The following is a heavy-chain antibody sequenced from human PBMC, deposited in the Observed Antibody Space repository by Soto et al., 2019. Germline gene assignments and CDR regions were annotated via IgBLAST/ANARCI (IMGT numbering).Heavy chain of an antibody. CDR3: ARDIVATIYHYYYMDV. D-gene: IGHD5-12*01. CDR1: GYTFTSYA. V-gene: IGHV1-3*01. CDR2: INAGNGNT. Sequence: QVQLVQSGAEVKKPGASVKVSCKASGYTFTSYAMHWVRQAPGQRLEWMGWINAGNGNTKYSQKFQGRVTITRDTSACTAYMELSSLRSEDTAVYYCARDIVATIYHYYYMDVWGKGTTVTVSS. J-gene: IGHJ6*03.